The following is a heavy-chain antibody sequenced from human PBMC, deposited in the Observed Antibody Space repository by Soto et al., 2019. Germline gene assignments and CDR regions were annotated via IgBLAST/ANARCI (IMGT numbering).Heavy chain of an antibody. D-gene: IGHD3-10*01. V-gene: IGHV3-15*01. J-gene: IGHJ4*02. CDR2: IKSKTNGETT. Sequence: PGGTLRLSCAASGFTFSNVWMSWVRQAPGKGLEWVGRIKSKTNGETTDYAAPVEDRFTISTDDSNTTLYLQMNSLKTEDTDVYYCNTDRWFDGGPYWGKGTLVTVSS. CDR3: NTDRWFDGGPY. CDR1: GFTFSNVW.